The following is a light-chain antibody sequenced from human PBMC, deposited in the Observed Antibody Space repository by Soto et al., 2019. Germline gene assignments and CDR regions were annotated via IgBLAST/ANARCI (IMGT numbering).Light chain of an antibody. J-gene: IGKJ1*01. CDR3: QQYASSRT. CDR1: QSVSSSY. Sequence: EIVLTQSPGTLSLSPGERATLSCRASQSVSSSYVAWYQQKPGQAPRLLIYGASSRATGIPERFSGSGFGTEFTLTISRLEPEDFAVYYCQQYASSRTFGQGTKVEIK. V-gene: IGKV3-20*01. CDR2: GAS.